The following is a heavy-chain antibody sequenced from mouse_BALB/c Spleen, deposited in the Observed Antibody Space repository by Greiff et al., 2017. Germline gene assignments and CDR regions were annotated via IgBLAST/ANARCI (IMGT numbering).Heavy chain of an antibody. V-gene: IGHV1-12*01. J-gene: IGHJ4*01. CDR3: AREEGYYDYYAMDY. D-gene: IGHD2-3*01. CDR1: GYTFTSYN. Sequence: QVQLQQPGAELVKPGASVKMSCKASGYTFTSYNMHWVKQTPGQGLEWIGAIYPGNGDTSYNQKFKGKATLTADKSSSTAYMQLSSLTSEDSAVYYCAREEGYYDYYAMDYWGQGTSVTVSS. CDR2: IYPGNGDT.